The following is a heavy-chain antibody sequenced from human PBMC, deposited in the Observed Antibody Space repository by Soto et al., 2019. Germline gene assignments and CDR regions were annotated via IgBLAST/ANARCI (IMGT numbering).Heavy chain of an antibody. CDR3: ARADGSGRYYKLDS. CDR2: IYYSGST. D-gene: IGHD3-10*01. Sequence: QVQLQESGPGLVKPSQTLSLTCTVSGDSISSDAYYWSWIRQHPGKGLEWIGYIYYSGSTYYNSSLKSRVTISVDTSTNQFSLKRRSVTAADTAVYYCARADGSGRYYKLDSWGQGTLGTVSS. CDR1: GDSISSDAYY. J-gene: IGHJ4*02. V-gene: IGHV4-31*03.